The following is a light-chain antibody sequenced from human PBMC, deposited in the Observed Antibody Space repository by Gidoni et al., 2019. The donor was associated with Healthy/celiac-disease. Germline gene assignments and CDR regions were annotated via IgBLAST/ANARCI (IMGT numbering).Light chain of an antibody. CDR1: QRIRNY. V-gene: IGKV1-27*01. Sequence: DIQMTQSPSSLSAAVGDRVTITCRASQRIRNYLAWYQQKPGKVPSRFSGSGSGTDFTLTISSLQPEDVATYYCQKYNSAPWTFGQXTKVEIK. J-gene: IGKJ1*01. CDR3: QKYNSAPWT.